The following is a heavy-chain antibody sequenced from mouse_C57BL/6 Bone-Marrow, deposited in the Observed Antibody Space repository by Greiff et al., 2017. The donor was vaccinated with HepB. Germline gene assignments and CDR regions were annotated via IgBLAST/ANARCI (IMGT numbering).Heavy chain of an antibody. V-gene: IGHV1-4*01. CDR3: ARSHYYGSSGGFAY. CDR1: GYTFTSYT. J-gene: IGHJ3*01. D-gene: IGHD1-1*01. CDR2: INPSSGYT. Sequence: VKLMESGAELARPGASVKMSCKASGYTFTSYTMHWVKQRPGQGLEWIGYINPSSGYTKYNQKFKDKATLTADKSSSTAYMQLSSLTSEDSAVYYCARSHYYGSSGGFAYWGQGTLVTVSA.